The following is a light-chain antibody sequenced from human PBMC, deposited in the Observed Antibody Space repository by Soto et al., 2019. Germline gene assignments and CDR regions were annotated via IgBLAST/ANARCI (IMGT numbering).Light chain of an antibody. J-gene: IGKJ1*01. CDR3: QQYGSSPPT. CDR1: QSVSSSY. Sequence: EIVLTQSPGTLSLSPGERATLSCRASQSVSSSYLAWYQQKPVQAPSLLIYGASSRATGIPDRFSGSGSGTDFTLTISRLEPEDFAVYYCQQYGSSPPTFGQGTKVEIK. CDR2: GAS. V-gene: IGKV3-20*01.